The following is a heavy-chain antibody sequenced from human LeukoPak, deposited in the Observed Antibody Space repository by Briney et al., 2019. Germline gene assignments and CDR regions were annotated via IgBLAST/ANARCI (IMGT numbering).Heavy chain of an antibody. D-gene: IGHD5-18*01. CDR2: TYYRSKWYN. CDR3: AREEPVDTAMVTGENAFDI. V-gene: IGHV6-1*01. Sequence: LSQTLSLTCAISGDSVSSNSAAWNWIRQSPSRGLEWLGRTYYRSKWYNDYAVSVKSRITINPDTSKNQFSLQLNSVTPEDTAVYYCAREEPVDTAMVTGENAFDIWGQGTMVTVSS. CDR1: GDSVSSNSAA. J-gene: IGHJ3*02.